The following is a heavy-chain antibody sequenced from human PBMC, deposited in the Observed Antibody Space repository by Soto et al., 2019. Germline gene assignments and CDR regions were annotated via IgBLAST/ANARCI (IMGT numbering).Heavy chain of an antibody. Sequence: QVQLVESGGGVVQPGRSLRLSCAASGFTFSSYGMHWVRQAPGKGLEWVAVIRYDGSNKYYADSVKGRFTISRDNAKNKLYLQMNSLRAEDTAVYYCARARGIGYYYYMDVWGKGTPVT. CDR1: GFTFSSYG. CDR3: ARARGIGYYYYMDV. V-gene: IGHV3-33*01. CDR2: IRYDGSNK. D-gene: IGHD3-16*01. J-gene: IGHJ6*03.